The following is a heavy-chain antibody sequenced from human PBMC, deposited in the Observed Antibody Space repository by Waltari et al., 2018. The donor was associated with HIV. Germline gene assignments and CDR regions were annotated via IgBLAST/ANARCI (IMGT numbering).Heavy chain of an antibody. CDR3: ARALWSGYYTPYYFDY. J-gene: IGHJ4*02. V-gene: IGHV1-18*01. CDR1: GYTFTSYG. D-gene: IGHD3-3*01. CDR2: ISAYNGHT. Sequence: QVQPVQSGAEVKKPGASVKVSCKASGYTFTSYGISWVRQAPGQGLEWMGWISAYNGHTNYAQKLQGRVTMTTDTSTSTAYMDLRSLRSDDTAFYYCARALWSGYYTPYYFDYWGQGTLVTISS.